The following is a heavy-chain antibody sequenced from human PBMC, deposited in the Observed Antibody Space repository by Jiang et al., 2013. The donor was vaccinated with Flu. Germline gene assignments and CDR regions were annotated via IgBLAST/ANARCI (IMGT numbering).Heavy chain of an antibody. Sequence: RFTISRDNSKNTLYLQMGSLRAEDMAVYYCARDPRYGSFDPWGQGTLVTVSS. CDR3: ARDPRYGSFDP. V-gene: IGHV3-64*01. D-gene: IGHD3-10*01. J-gene: IGHJ5*02.